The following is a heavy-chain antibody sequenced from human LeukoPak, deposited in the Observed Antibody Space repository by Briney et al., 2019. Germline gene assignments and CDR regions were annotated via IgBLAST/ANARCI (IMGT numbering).Heavy chain of an antibody. J-gene: IGHJ4*02. CDR2: IYYSGST. D-gene: IGHD3-10*01. Sequence: SETLSLTCTVSGGSISSHYWSWIRQPPGEGPEWIGYIYYSGSTNYTPSLKSRVTISVDTSKNQFSLKLSSVTAADTAVYYCARAGSSPFDYWGQGTLVTVSS. V-gene: IGHV4-59*11. CDR1: GGSISSHY. CDR3: ARAGSSPFDY.